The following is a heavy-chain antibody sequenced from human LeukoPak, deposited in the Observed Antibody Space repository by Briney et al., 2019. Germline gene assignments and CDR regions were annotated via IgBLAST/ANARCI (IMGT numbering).Heavy chain of an antibody. V-gene: IGHV3-30*02. D-gene: IGHD4-17*01. J-gene: IGHJ6*03. Sequence: GGSLRLSCAASGFTFSTYWMSWVRQAPGKGLEWVGFIRYDGSNKYCADSVKGRFTVSRDNPKNTLYLQMNSLRAEDTAAYYCAREKNDYGDYSYMDVWGKGTTVTVSS. CDR1: GFTFSTYW. CDR3: AREKNDYGDYSYMDV. CDR2: IRYDGSNK.